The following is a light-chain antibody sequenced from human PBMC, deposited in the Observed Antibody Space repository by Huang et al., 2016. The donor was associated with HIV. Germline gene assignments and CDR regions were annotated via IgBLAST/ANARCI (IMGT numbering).Light chain of an antibody. CDR3: MQALQTPWT. V-gene: IGKV2-28*01. J-gene: IGKJ1*01. CDR1: QSLLHGNGHNY. CDR2: LGS. Sequence: DIVMTQSLLPLPVTPGEPASISCRSSQSLLHGNGHNYLDWYLQKPGQSPQLLIYLGSYRASGVPDRFSGSGSGTDFILKINRVEAEDVWVYYCMQALQTPWTFGQGTKLEIK.